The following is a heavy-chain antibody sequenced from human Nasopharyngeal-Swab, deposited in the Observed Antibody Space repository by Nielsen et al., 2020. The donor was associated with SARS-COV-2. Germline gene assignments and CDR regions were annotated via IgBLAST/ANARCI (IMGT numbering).Heavy chain of an antibody. D-gene: IGHD3-10*01. Sequence: SETLSLTCVVYGGSFNNYYWNWIRLAPGKGLEWIGEITHSGSTNYNPSLKSRVTMSVDPSKNQFSLKLSSVTAADTAVYYCARVLVSLTGDLDSWGQGTPVTVSS. CDR1: GGSFNNYY. CDR2: ITHSGST. CDR3: ARVLVSLTGDLDS. V-gene: IGHV4-34*01. J-gene: IGHJ4*02.